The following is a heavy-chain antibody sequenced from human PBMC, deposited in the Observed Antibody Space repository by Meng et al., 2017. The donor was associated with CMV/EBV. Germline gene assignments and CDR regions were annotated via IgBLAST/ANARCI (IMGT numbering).Heavy chain of an antibody. CDR2: INHSGST. Sequence: LPCTIYGGSFSGYYWSRIRQPPGKGLEWIGEINHSGSTNYNPSLKSRVTISVDTSKNQFSLKLSSVTAADTAVYYCARGSYFPGGPWGQGTLVTVSS. V-gene: IGHV4-34*01. CDR3: ARGSYFPGGP. D-gene: IGHD3-10*01. CDR1: GGSFSGYY. J-gene: IGHJ5*02.